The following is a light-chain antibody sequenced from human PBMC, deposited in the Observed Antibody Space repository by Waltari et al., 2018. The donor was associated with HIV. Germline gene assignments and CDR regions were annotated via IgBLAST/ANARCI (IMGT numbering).Light chain of an antibody. CDR3: CSYAGRGSFKWI. CDR1: SDDIGSYHY. J-gene: IGLJ2*01. V-gene: IGLV2-23*02. Sequence: QSPLTQPASVSGSPGQSITISCVGSSDDIGSYHYIYWYHFRPGELPKLSLYEVNKRRPGVLNRFSASESGTTASLTISGLQTEDEGYDFCCSYAGRGSFKWIFGGGTRVTVL. CDR2: EVN.